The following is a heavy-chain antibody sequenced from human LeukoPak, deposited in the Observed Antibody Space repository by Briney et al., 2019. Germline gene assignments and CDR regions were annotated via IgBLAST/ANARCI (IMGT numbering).Heavy chain of an antibody. Sequence: GGTLRLSCAASGFTVSSNYMSWVRQAPGKGLEWVSVIYSGGSTYYADSVKGRFTISRDNSKNTLYLQMNSLRAEDTAVYYCARDRLHYGEYEKTFDYWGQGTLVTVSS. CDR1: GFTVSSNY. CDR3: ARDRLHYGEYEKTFDY. D-gene: IGHD4-17*01. J-gene: IGHJ4*02. V-gene: IGHV3-53*01. CDR2: IYSGGST.